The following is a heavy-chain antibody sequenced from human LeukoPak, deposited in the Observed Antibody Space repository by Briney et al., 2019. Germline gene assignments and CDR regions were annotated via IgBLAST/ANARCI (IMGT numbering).Heavy chain of an antibody. CDR3: ARGGGQYYMDV. Sequence: SETLSLTCAVYGGSFSGYYWSWIRQPPGKGLEWIGEINHSGSTNYNPSLKSRVTISVDTSKNQFSLKLSSVTAADTAVYYCARGGGQYYMDVWDKGTTVTVSS. J-gene: IGHJ6*03. CDR2: INHSGST. D-gene: IGHD3-16*01. CDR1: GGSFSGYY. V-gene: IGHV4-34*01.